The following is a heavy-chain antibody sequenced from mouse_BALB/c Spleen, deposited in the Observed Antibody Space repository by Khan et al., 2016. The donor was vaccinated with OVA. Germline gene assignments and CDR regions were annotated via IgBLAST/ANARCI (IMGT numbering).Heavy chain of an antibody. J-gene: IGHJ4*01. CDR2: INSGGST. CDR3: TRLVDY. Sequence: DVMLVESGGGLVKPGGSLKLSCAASGFTFSSYAVSWIRQTPEKRLEWVASINSGGSTYYPDSVKGRFTISRDDARNILYLHMSSLRSEDTAMYYCTRLVDYWGQGTSVTVSS. CDR1: GFTFSSYA. V-gene: IGHV5-6-5*01.